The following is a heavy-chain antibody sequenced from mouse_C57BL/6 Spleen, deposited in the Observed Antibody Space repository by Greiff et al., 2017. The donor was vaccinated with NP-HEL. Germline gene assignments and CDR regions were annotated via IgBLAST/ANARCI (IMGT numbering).Heavy chain of an antibody. D-gene: IGHD1-1*01. Sequence: EVQLQQSGAELVRPGASVKLSCTASGFNIKDYYMHWVKQRPEQGLEWIGRIDPEDGDTEYAPKFQGKATMTADTSSNTAYLQLSSLTSEDTAVYYCTTGQGYYYGSSYFDYWGQGTTLTVSS. CDR2: IDPEDGDT. V-gene: IGHV14-1*01. J-gene: IGHJ2*01. CDR1: GFNIKDYY. CDR3: TTGQGYYYGSSYFDY.